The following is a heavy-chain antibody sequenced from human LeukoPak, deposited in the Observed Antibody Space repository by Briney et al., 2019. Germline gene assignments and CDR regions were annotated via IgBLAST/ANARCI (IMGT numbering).Heavy chain of an antibody. CDR2: IYYSAST. V-gene: IGHV4-59*12. Sequence: SETLSLTCTVSGGSISSYYWSWIRQPPGKGLEWIGYIYYSASTNYNPSLKSRVTISVDTSKNQFSLKLSSVTAADTAVYYCARAPSYSSGWPIYYYYYGMDVWGQGTTVTVSS. J-gene: IGHJ6*02. D-gene: IGHD6-19*01. CDR3: ARAPSYSSGWPIYYYYYGMDV. CDR1: GGSISSYY.